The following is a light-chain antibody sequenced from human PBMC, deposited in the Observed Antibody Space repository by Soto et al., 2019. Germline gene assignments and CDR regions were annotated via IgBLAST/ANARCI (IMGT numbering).Light chain of an antibody. J-gene: IGLJ2*01. CDR3: CSYAGSSTLV. V-gene: IGLV2-23*01. CDR1: SSDVGSYNL. CDR2: EGN. Sequence: QSALTQPASVSGSPGPTITISCTGTSSDVGSYNLVSWYQQHPGKAPKLMIYEGNKRPSGVANRFSGSKSGNTASLTISGLQAEDEADYYCCSYAGSSTLVFGGGTKLTVL.